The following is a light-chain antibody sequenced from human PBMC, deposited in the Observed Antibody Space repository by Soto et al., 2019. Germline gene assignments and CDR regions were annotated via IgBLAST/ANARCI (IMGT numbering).Light chain of an antibody. CDR1: SSDVGGYNY. Sequence: QSALTQPASVSGSPGQSITISWTGTSSDVGGYNYVSWYQQHPGKAPKLMIYDVSNRPSGVSNRFSGSKSGNTASLTISGLQAGDDAYYYCSAYTSSSTLVFGGGTNLTVL. CDR2: DVS. J-gene: IGLJ2*01. CDR3: SAYTSSSTLV. V-gene: IGLV2-14*01.